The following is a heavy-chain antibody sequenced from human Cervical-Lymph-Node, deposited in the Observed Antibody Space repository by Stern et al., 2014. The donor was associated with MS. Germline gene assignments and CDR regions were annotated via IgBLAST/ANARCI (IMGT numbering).Heavy chain of an antibody. D-gene: IGHD6-19*01. CDR1: GYSFTSYW. V-gene: IGHV5-51*01. CDR3: ARQSSTGWSAFDP. CDR2: VYPGDSGT. J-gene: IGHJ5*02. Sequence: EVHLVESGAEMKKPGESLKISCKASGYSFTSYWIAWVRQMPGKGLEWMGIVYPGDSGTRYNWAFQGQITISADKSTNTAYLQWNSLQASDSGIYYCARQSSTGWSAFDPWGQGTLVTVSS.